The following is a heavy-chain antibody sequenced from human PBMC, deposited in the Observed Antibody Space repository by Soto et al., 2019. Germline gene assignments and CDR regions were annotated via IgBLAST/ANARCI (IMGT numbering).Heavy chain of an antibody. CDR2: ISGSGSTI. J-gene: IGHJ4*02. V-gene: IGHV3-11*01. D-gene: IGHD2-15*01. Sequence: PGGSLRLSCAASGFTFSDFFMSWVRQAPGKGLEWIAYISGSGSTIRYADSVKGRITISRDNAKNSVSLQMNSLRAEDTAVYYCARDGSGEYCSGGKCYYFDYWGLGTLVTVSS. CDR3: ARDGSGEYCSGGKCYYFDY. CDR1: GFTFSDFF.